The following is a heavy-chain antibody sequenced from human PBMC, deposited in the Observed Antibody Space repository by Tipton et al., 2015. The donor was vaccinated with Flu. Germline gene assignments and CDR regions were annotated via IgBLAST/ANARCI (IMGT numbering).Heavy chain of an antibody. CDR3: ARLSFYDVDLKNFYFED. CDR2: IYPSGTT. Sequence: TLSLTCTDSGGSIRSTNYFCAWIRQPPGKRLELIGSIYPSGTTYYNPSLKSRVVIFVDTSKNQFSLKLTSVTAADTAAYHCARLSFYDVDLKNFYFEDWGQGILVTVSS. D-gene: IGHD3-10*02. V-gene: IGHV4-39*01. J-gene: IGHJ4*02. CDR1: GGSIRSTNYF.